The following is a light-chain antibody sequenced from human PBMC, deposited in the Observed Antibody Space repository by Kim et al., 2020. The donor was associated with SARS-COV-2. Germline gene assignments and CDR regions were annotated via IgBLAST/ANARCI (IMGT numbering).Light chain of an antibody. CDR3: QSYDNSLNSYV. CDR1: SSNIGANFD. J-gene: IGLJ1*01. Sequence: QRVTFSCTGSSSNIGANFDVHWYQHLPGTAPKLLIYGNTNRPSGVPDRFSGSKSGTSASLAIIGLQDEDEADYYCQSYDNSLNSYVFGTGTKVTVL. CDR2: GNT. V-gene: IGLV1-40*01.